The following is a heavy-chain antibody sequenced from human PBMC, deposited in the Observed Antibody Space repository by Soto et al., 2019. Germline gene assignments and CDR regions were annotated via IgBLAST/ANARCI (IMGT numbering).Heavy chain of an antibody. J-gene: IGHJ6*02. Sequence: SETLSLTCTVSGGSISSYYWSWIRQPPGKGLEWIGYIYYSGSTNYNPSLKSRVTISVDTSKNQFSLKLSSVTAADTAVYYCARVPRSFICMDVWGQGTTVTVSS. D-gene: IGHD3-10*01. CDR2: IYYSGST. CDR3: ARVPRSFICMDV. V-gene: IGHV4-59*01. CDR1: GGSISSYY.